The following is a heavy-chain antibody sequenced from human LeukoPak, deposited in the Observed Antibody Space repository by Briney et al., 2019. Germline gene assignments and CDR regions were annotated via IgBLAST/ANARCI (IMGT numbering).Heavy chain of an antibody. D-gene: IGHD3-3*01. V-gene: IGHV4-59*01. J-gene: IGHJ6*03. CDR2: IYYSGST. CDR3: ARVGYDFWSGYPIYYYYYMDV. CDR1: GGSISSYY. Sequence: SETLSLTCTVSGGSISSYYWSWIRQPPGKGLEWIGDIYYSGSTNYNPSLKSRVTISVDTSKNQFSLKLSSVTAADTAVYYCARVGYDFWSGYPIYYYYYMDVWGKGTTVTVSS.